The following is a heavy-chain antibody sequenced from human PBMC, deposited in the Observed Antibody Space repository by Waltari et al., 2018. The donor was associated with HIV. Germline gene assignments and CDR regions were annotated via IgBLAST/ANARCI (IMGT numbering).Heavy chain of an antibody. J-gene: IGHJ4*02. Sequence: EVQLLESGGGLVQTGGSLSLSCAACGFTFYTAAMAWVSQAPGKGLEWVGRMKSSGGATYCGDSLKGRFSISRDNSENTEYLQLNNLRADDTAVYYGAANALRTTVESHWGQETLVTVS. CDR3: AANALRTTVESH. V-gene: IGHV3-23*01. CDR1: GFTFYTAA. CDR2: MKSSGGAT. D-gene: IGHD4-17*01.